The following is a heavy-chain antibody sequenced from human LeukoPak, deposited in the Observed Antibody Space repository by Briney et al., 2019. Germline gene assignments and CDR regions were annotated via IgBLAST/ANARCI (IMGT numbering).Heavy chain of an antibody. CDR3: ARHVGNSGSGSYLTYFDY. V-gene: IGHV4-59*08. Sequence: TSETLSLTCTVSGGSISSYYWSWIRQPPGKGLEWIGHIYYSGSTHYNPSLKSRVTISVDTSKNQFSLKLSSVTAADTAVYYCARHVGNSGSGSYLTYFDYWGQGTLVTVSS. D-gene: IGHD3-10*01. CDR1: GGSISSYY. CDR2: IYYSGST. J-gene: IGHJ4*02.